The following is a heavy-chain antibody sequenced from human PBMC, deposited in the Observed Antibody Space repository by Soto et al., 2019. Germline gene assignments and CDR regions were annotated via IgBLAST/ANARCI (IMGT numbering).Heavy chain of an antibody. CDR2: IYHSGYT. CDR3: ARYGSGSYSTTTFDY. CDR1: GGSISSYY. V-gene: IGHV4-59*06. J-gene: IGHJ4*01. Sequence: PSETLSLTCTVSGGSISSYYWSWIRQPPGKGLEWIGYIYHSGYTYYNPSLKSRVTISVDTSQNQFSLKLSSVTAADTAVYFCARYGSGSYSTTTFDYWGHGTLVTVSS. D-gene: IGHD3-10*01.